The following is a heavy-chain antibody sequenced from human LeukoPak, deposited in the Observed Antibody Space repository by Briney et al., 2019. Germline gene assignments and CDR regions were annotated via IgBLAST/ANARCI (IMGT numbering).Heavy chain of an antibody. D-gene: IGHD3-22*01. CDR3: ARDHAPITMIVPHYFDY. V-gene: IGHV4-39*07. CDR2: IYYSGST. CDR1: GGSISSGGYY. Sequence: SETLSLTCTVSGGSISSGGYYWSWIRQHPGKGLEWIGSIYYSGSTYYNPSLKSRVTISVDTSKNQFSLKLSSVTAADTAVYYCARDHAPITMIVPHYFDYWGQGTLVTVSS. J-gene: IGHJ4*02.